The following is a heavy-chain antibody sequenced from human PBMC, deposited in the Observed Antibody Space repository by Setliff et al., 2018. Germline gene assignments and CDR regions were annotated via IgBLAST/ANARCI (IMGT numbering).Heavy chain of an antibody. CDR2: LKYDGSES. V-gene: IGHV3-7*01. Sequence: GGSLRLSCAASGFNFDEHVMSWVRQAPGKGLEWVANLKYDGSESFYVDSVKGRFTISRDNAKNSLYLQMNSLRAEDTAVYYCARDGYNFWSGESCFDYWGQGTLVTVSS. J-gene: IGHJ4*02. D-gene: IGHD3-3*01. CDR1: GFNFDEHV. CDR3: ARDGYNFWSGESCFDY.